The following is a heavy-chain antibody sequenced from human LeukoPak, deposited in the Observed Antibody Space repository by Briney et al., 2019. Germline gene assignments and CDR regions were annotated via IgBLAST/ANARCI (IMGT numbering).Heavy chain of an antibody. D-gene: IGHD3-22*01. CDR2: ISGIGDNT. CDR1: GFTFSSYA. CDR3: AKGSYYDSSGSFYFDY. Sequence: GGSLRLSCAASGFTFSSYAMSWVRQAPGKGLEWVSGISGIGDNTYYADSVKGRFTISRDNSKNTLYVQVNSLGTEDTAAYYCAKGSYYDSSGSFYFDYWGQGTLVTVSS. V-gene: IGHV3-23*01. J-gene: IGHJ4*02.